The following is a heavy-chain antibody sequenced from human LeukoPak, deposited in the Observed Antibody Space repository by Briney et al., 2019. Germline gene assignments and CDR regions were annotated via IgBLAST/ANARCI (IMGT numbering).Heavy chain of an antibody. D-gene: IGHD3-10*01. V-gene: IGHV4-38-2*02. CDR2: IYHSGST. CDR1: GYSITSGYY. CDR3: AAMVRGVPYYMDV. Sequence: SETLSLTCTVSGYSITSGYYWGWIRQPPGKGLEWIGSIYHSGSTHYNPSLNSRVTMSVDTSKSQVSLKLSSVTAADTAVYYCAAMVRGVPYYMDVWGKGTTVTISS. J-gene: IGHJ6*03.